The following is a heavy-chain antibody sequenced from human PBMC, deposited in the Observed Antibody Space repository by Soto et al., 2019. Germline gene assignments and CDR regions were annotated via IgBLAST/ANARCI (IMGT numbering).Heavy chain of an antibody. J-gene: IGHJ5*02. V-gene: IGHV4-59*01. D-gene: IGHD3-10*01. Sequence: PSETLSLTCSVSGGSISTYYWSWIRQPPGKGLEWIGYIHYSGSTYSNPSLRSRVTLSVDTSKNQVSLQLNSVTAADTAVYYCARESAGSGKNNWYDPWGQGTLVTVSS. CDR2: IHYSGST. CDR1: GGSISTYY. CDR3: ARESAGSGKNNWYDP.